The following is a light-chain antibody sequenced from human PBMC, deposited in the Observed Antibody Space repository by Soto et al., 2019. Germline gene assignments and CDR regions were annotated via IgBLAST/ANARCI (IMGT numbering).Light chain of an antibody. V-gene: IGKV1-39*01. Sequence: DIQMTQSPSSLSASVGDRVTITCRASQSISNSLNWYRQKPGKAPKLLIFYASSLQSGVPSRFSGSGSGTDFTLTISSLQPEDFATYYCQQSYNTPRTFGQGTKVEIK. J-gene: IGKJ1*01. CDR1: QSISNS. CDR3: QQSYNTPRT. CDR2: YAS.